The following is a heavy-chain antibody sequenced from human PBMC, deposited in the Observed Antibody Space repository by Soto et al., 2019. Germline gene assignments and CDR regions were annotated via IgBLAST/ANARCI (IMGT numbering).Heavy chain of an antibody. CDR3: ARDRGVAPPVAGNTHYYYYMDV. CDR2: ISAYNGNT. V-gene: IGHV1-18*01. CDR1: GYSFTNYG. D-gene: IGHD6-19*01. J-gene: IGHJ6*03. Sequence: QDQLVQSGVEVKKPGASVKVSCKASGYSFTNYGITWVRQAPGQGFEWMGWISAYNGNTNYAQKFQGRVTLTTDASTSKAYLELRRLRSDDTAVYYCARDRGVAPPVAGNTHYYYYMDVWGKGTTVTVSS.